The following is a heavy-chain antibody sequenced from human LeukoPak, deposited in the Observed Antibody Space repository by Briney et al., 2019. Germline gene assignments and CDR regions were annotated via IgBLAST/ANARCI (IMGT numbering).Heavy chain of an antibody. CDR2: ISGSGGST. V-gene: IGHV3-23*01. Sequence: PGGSLRLSCAASGFTFSTYTMAWVRQAPGKGLEWVSAISGSGGSTYYADSVKGRFTISRDNSKNTLYLQMNSLRAEDTAVYYCAKEGYEAAAGAIDYWGQGTLVTVSS. CDR1: GFTFSTYT. CDR3: AKEGYEAAAGAIDY. J-gene: IGHJ4*02. D-gene: IGHD6-13*01.